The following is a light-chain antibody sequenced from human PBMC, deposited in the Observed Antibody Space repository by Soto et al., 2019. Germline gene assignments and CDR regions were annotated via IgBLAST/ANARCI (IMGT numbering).Light chain of an antibody. CDR1: QSVSSN. CDR2: GAS. Sequence: EIVLTQSPASLSLSPGESATYYCRASQSVSSNLAWYQQKPGQAPRLLIYGASTRATGIPARFSGSGSGTEFTLTISSLQSEDFAVYYCQQYNNWPWTFGQGSKV. V-gene: IGKV3-15*01. J-gene: IGKJ1*01. CDR3: QQYNNWPWT.